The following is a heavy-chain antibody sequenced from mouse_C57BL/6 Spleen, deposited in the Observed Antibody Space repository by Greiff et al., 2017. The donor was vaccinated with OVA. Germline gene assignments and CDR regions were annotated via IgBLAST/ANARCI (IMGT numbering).Heavy chain of an antibody. CDR2: IWSGGST. CDR1: GFSLTSYG. D-gene: IGHD1-1*01. V-gene: IGHV2-2*01. J-gene: IGHJ2*01. Sequence: QVQLQESGPGLVQPSQSLSITCTVSGFSLTSYGVHWVRQSPGKGLEWLGVIWSGGSTDYNAAFISRLSISKDNSKSQVFFKMTSLPADDTAIYFVDKERGDYGGRYYFDYWGQGTTLTVSS. CDR3: DKERGDYGGRYYFDY.